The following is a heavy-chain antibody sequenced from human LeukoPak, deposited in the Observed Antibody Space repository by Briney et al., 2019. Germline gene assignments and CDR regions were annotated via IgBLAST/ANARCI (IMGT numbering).Heavy chain of an antibody. CDR1: GYTFTSYG. D-gene: IGHD1-20*01. CDR2: IIPIFGTA. V-gene: IGHV1-69*13. J-gene: IGHJ4*02. Sequence: SVKVSCKASGYTFTSYGISWVRQAPGQGLEWMGGIIPIFGTANYAQKFQGRVTITADESTSTAYMELSSLRSEDTAVYYCARGDNWNDPFDYWGQGTLVTVSS. CDR3: ARGDNWNDPFDY.